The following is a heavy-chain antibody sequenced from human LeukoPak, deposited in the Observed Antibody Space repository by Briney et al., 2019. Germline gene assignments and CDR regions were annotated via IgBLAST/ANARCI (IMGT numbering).Heavy chain of an antibody. CDR1: GLTVSSNY. CDR3: ARDLPDQGAN. D-gene: IGHD1-14*01. J-gene: IGHJ1*01. V-gene: IGHV3-53*01. Sequence: PGGSLRLSCAAAGLTVSSNYMSWARQAPGKGLEWVSVMYRSDATYYADYVKRRFTMSRDISKNTVYLQMDSLRSEDTAVYYCARDLPDQGANWGQGTLVIVSS. CDR2: MYRSDAT.